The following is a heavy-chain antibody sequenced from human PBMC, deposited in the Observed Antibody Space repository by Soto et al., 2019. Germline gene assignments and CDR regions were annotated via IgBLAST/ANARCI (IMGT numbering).Heavy chain of an antibody. Sequence: GESLKISCKGSGYSFANYWIGWVRQLPGKGLEWMGIIFPADSDTRYNPSFQGQVTISADKSISTAYLQWSSLKASDTAIYYCARNAIFDSWGQGTLVTVSS. CDR3: ARNAIFDS. V-gene: IGHV5-51*01. CDR2: IFPADSDT. CDR1: GYSFANYW. J-gene: IGHJ4*02. D-gene: IGHD2-8*01.